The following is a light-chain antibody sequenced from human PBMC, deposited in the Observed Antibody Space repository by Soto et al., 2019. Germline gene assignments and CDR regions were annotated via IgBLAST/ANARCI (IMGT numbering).Light chain of an antibody. CDR1: QSVSSN. Sequence: EIVLTQSPGTLSLSPGERSTLSCRASQSVSSNLAWYQQKPGQAPRLLIYGASTRATGIPARFSGSGSGTEFTLTISRLQSEDFAVYYCQQYNNWPTWTFGQGTKVDIK. CDR3: QQYNNWPTWT. CDR2: GAS. J-gene: IGKJ1*01. V-gene: IGKV3-15*01.